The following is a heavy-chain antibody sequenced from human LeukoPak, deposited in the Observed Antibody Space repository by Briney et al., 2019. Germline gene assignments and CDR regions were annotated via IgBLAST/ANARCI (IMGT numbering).Heavy chain of an antibody. CDR2: IYSGGGT. J-gene: IGHJ4*02. D-gene: IGHD4-17*01. V-gene: IGHV3-66*01. CDR3: ARGFRSVTTWGYFDY. CDR1: GFTFRNYA. Sequence: GGSLRLSCAASGFTFRNYAMMWVRLAPGKGPEWVSLIYSGGGTYYADSVKGRFTISRDNSRNTLSLQMNSLRVDDTAVYYCARGFRSVTTWGYFDYWGQGALVTVSS.